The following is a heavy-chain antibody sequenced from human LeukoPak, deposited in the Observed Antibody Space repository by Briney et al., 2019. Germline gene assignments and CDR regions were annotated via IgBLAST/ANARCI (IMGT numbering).Heavy chain of an antibody. J-gene: IGHJ4*02. CDR3: ATSKTTATSGLDY. Sequence: PGGSLRLSCVTSGFTFSDHYMEWVRQAPGKGLEWVPRSRNKGQSYSTAYAASVRGRFTLSRDDLQNSLYLQMNSLRTEDTAVYYCATSKTTATSGLDYWGQGTLVTVSS. CDR1: GFTFSDHY. CDR2: SRNKGQSYST. D-gene: IGHD4-11*01. V-gene: IGHV3-72*01.